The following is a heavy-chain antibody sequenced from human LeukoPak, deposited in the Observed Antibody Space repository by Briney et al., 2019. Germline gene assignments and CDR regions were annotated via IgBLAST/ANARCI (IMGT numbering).Heavy chain of an antibody. Sequence: ASVKVSCKASGYTFTSYYMHWARQAPGQGLEWMGIINPSGGSTSYAQKFQGRVTMTRDMSTSTVYMELSSLRSEDTAVYYCARDGYCSSTSCYTTFDYWGQGTLVTVSS. CDR2: INPSGGST. CDR3: ARDGYCSSTSCYTTFDY. J-gene: IGHJ4*02. CDR1: GYTFTSYY. D-gene: IGHD2-2*02. V-gene: IGHV1-46*01.